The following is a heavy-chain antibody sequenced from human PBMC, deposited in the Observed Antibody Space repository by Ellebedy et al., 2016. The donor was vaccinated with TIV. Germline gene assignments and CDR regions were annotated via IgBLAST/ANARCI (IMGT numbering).Heavy chain of an antibody. Sequence: SETLSLTXAVYGGSFSGYYWSWIRQPPGKGLEWIGEINHSGSTNYNPSLKSRVTISVDTSKNQFSLKLSSVTAADTAVYYCARPDILTGYYYFDYWGQGTLVTVSS. V-gene: IGHV4-34*01. J-gene: IGHJ4*02. D-gene: IGHD3-9*01. CDR3: ARPDILTGYYYFDY. CDR1: GGSFSGYY. CDR2: INHSGST.